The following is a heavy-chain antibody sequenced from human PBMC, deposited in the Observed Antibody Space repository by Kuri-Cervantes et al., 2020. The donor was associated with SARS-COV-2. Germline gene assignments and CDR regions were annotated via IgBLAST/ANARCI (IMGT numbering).Heavy chain of an antibody. CDR1: GFTFSSYS. Sequence: GGSPRLSCAASGFTFSSYSMNWVRQAPGKGLEWVSYIRYNRSNIYYADSVKGRFTISRDNSKNTLYLQMNSLRAEDTAVYYCARAGGGSYYGWFDPWGQGTLVTVSS. V-gene: IGHV3-48*01. CDR2: IRYNRSNI. D-gene: IGHD1-26*01. CDR3: ARAGGGSYYGWFDP. J-gene: IGHJ5*02.